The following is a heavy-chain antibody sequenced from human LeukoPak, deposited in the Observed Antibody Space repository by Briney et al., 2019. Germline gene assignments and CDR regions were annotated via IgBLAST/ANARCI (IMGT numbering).Heavy chain of an antibody. CDR2: IFHTGST. J-gene: IGHJ4*02. CDR3: ARVRFAEGFFDS. V-gene: IGHV4-38-2*02. CDR1: GYSISSAYY. D-gene: IGHD3-10*01. Sequence: SETLSLTRSVSGYSISSAYYWGWIRQPPGKGLEWIGNIFHTGSTYYNPSLKSRVTISLDIARQQFSLNLRSVTAADTAVYYCARVRFAEGFFDSWGQGTLVTVSS.